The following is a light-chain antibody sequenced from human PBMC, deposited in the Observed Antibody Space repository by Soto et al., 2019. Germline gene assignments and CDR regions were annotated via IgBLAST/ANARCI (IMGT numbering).Light chain of an antibody. CDR3: QQYGSSSFA. Sequence: EIVLTQSQGTLSVSAGERATLSCRTSQSISSTYLAWYQKKPGQAPRLLLYGAFNRATGIPDRFSGSGSGTDFTLTISRLEPEDCAFYYCQQYGSSSFAFGPGTKVEIK. J-gene: IGKJ3*01. CDR1: QSISSTY. CDR2: GAF. V-gene: IGKV3-20*01.